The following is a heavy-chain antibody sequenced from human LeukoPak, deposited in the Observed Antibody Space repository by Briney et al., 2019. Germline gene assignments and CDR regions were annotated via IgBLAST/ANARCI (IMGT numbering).Heavy chain of an antibody. CDR3: ASLQFTEYFQH. D-gene: IGHD5-24*01. CDR2: IYYSGST. J-gene: IGHJ1*01. CDR1: GGSISSYY. V-gene: IGHV4-59*01. Sequence: SETLSLTCTVSGGSISSYYWSWIRQPPGKGLEWIGYIYYSGSTNYNPSLKSRVTISVDTSKNQFSLKLSSVTAADTAVYYCASLQFTEYFQHWGHGTLVTVSS.